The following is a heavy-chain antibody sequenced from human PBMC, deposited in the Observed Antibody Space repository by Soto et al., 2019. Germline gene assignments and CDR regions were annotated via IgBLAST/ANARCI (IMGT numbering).Heavy chain of an antibody. CDR2: IYHSGST. V-gene: IGHV4-38-2*02. J-gene: IGHJ5*02. D-gene: IGHD3-3*01. CDR3: ARDRRHYDFWSGYPNWFDL. CDR1: GYSISSGYY. Sequence: NPSETLSLTCAVSGYSISSGYYWGWIRQPPGKGLEWIGSIYHSGSTYYNPSLKSRVTISVDTSKNQFSLKLSSVTAADTAVYYCARDRRHYDFWSGYPNWFDLWGQGALVTVSS.